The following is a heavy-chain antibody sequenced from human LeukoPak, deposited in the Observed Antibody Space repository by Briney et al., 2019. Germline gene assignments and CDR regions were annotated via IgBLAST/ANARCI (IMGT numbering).Heavy chain of an antibody. Sequence: SETLSLTCTVSGGSISSYYWSWIRQPAGKGLEWIGRIYTSGSTNYNPSLKSRVTMSVDTSKNQFSLKLSSVTAADTAVYYCASERSPAGRKDYWGQGTLVTVSS. J-gene: IGHJ4*02. CDR2: IYTSGST. V-gene: IGHV4-4*07. CDR1: GGSISSYY. CDR3: ASERSPAGRKDY. D-gene: IGHD6-19*01.